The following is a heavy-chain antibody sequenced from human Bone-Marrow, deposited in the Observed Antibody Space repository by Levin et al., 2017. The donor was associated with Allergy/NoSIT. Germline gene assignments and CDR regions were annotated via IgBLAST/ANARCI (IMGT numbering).Heavy chain of an antibody. CDR1: GFTFSGYS. Sequence: GESLKISCAASGFTFSGYSMSWVRQAPGKGLEWVSGISGNGINIDYADSVKGRFTISRDNSKNTLYLQMNSLRAEDTAVYYCTKDRGGSGGKLDYWGQGTVVTVSS. D-gene: IGHD6-19*01. CDR3: TKDRGGSGGKLDY. J-gene: IGHJ4*02. CDR2: ISGNGINI. V-gene: IGHV3-23*01.